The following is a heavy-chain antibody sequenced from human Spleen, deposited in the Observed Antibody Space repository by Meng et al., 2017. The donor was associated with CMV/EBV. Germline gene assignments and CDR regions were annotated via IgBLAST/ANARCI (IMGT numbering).Heavy chain of an antibody. D-gene: IGHD4-23*01. CDR1: GYTFTGYY. Sequence: ASVKVSCKTSGYTFTGYYMHWVRQAPGQGLEWMGIINPSGGSTSYAQKFQGRVTMTRDTSTSTVYMELSSLRSEDTAVYYCARDRATARWDDWGQGTLVTVSS. CDR3: ARDRATARWDD. J-gene: IGHJ4*02. V-gene: IGHV1-46*01. CDR2: INPSGGST.